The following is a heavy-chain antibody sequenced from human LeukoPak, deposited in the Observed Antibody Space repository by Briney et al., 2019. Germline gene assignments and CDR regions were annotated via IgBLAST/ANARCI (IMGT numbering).Heavy chain of an antibody. D-gene: IGHD3-16*01. CDR3: SRDSYGHDPRNSFDY. V-gene: IGHV3-49*03. CDR1: GFTLGDSA. Sequence: GVLRLSCGASGFTLGDSAMSWFRQAPGKGLEWVGFISNKAHGETTEYAPSVKGRFTISRDDSKSIVYLQMDSLKTEDTAVYYCSRDSYGHDPRNSFDYWGQGTLVTVSS. CDR2: ISNKAHGETT. J-gene: IGHJ4*02.